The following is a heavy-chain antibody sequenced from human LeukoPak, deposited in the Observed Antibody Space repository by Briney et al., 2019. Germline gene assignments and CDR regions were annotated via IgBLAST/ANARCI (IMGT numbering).Heavy chain of an antibody. V-gene: IGHV4-59*08. CDR1: GGSISFY. CDR3: ARHSDRWRYAMDV. CDR2: MYQSGST. Sequence: SETLSLTCTVSGGSISFYWSWFRQSPGKGLEWIGQMYQSGSTDYNPSLRSRVTISRDTSKNQFSLQLTSVTAADTAVYYCARHSDRWRYAMDVWGQGTTVTVSS. J-gene: IGHJ6*02. D-gene: IGHD1-26*01.